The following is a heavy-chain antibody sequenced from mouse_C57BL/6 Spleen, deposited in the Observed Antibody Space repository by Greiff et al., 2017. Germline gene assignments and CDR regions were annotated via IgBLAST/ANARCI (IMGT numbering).Heavy chain of an antibody. Sequence: VQLQQPGAELVKPGASVKLSCKASGYTFTSYWMQWVKQRPGPGLEWIGEIDPSDSYTNYNQKFKGKATLTVDTSSSTAYMQLSSLTSEDSAVYYCARGGNFRDYYAMDYWGQGTSVTVSS. V-gene: IGHV1-50*01. D-gene: IGHD2-1*01. CDR1: GYTFTSYW. CDR2: IDPSDSYT. CDR3: ARGGNFRDYYAMDY. J-gene: IGHJ4*01.